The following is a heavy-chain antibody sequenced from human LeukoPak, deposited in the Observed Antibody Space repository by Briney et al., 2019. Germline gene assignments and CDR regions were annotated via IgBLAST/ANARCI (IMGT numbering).Heavy chain of an antibody. CDR3: ARDGDYYGSGSHIDY. D-gene: IGHD3-10*01. CDR2: INPSGGST. J-gene: IGHJ4*02. Sequence: GASVKVSCKASGYTFTSYYMHWVRQAPGQGLEWMGIINPSGGSTSYAQKFQGRVTMTRDTSTSTVYMELSSPRSEDTAVYYCARDGDYYGSGSHIDYWGQGTLVTVSS. V-gene: IGHV1-46*01. CDR1: GYTFTSYY.